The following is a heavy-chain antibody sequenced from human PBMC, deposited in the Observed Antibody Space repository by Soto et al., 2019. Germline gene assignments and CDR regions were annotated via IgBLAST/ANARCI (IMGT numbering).Heavy chain of an antibody. D-gene: IGHD3-9*01. J-gene: IGHJ5*02. CDR1: GGSFSGYY. V-gene: IGHV4-34*01. CDR3: ARGTLVGDILTGYRTTFDP. Sequence: SLTCAVYGGSFSGYYWSWIRQPPGKGLEWIGEINHSGSTNYNPSLKSRVTISVDTSKNQFSLKLSSVTAADTAVYYCARGTLVGDILTGYRTTFDPWGQGTLVTVSS. CDR2: INHSGST.